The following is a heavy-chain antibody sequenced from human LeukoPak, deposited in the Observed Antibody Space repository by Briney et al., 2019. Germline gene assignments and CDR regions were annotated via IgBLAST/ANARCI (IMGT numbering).Heavy chain of an antibody. V-gene: IGHV3-30*02. CDR1: GFTFSSYG. J-gene: IGHJ4*02. CDR2: IRYDGSNK. D-gene: IGHD6-25*01. CDR3: AREMIEAGYFDY. Sequence: PGGSLRLSCAAFGFTFSSYGMHWVRQAPGKGLEWVAFIRYDGSNKYYADSVKGRFTISRDNSKNTLYLQMNSLRAEDTAVYYCAREMIEAGYFDYWGQGTLVTVSS.